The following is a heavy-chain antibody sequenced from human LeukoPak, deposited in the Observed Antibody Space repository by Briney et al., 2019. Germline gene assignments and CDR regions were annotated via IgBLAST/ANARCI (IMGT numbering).Heavy chain of an antibody. D-gene: IGHD3-9*01. Sequence: GASVKVSCKASGYTFTSYGISWVRQAPGQGLEWMGWISAYNSNTNYAQKLQGRVTMTTDTSTSTAYMELRSLRSDDTAVYYCARTGDILTGYHNWFDPWGQGTLVTVSS. CDR2: ISAYNSNT. CDR1: GYTFTSYG. CDR3: ARTGDILTGYHNWFDP. V-gene: IGHV1-18*01. J-gene: IGHJ5*02.